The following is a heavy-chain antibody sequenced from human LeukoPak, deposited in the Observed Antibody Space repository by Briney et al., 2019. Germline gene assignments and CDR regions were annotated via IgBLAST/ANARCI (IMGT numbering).Heavy chain of an antibody. CDR1: GFTFSSYS. J-gene: IGHJ4*02. CDR3: AKSESYRFDY. Sequence: PGGSLRLSCAASGFTFSSYSMNWVRQAPGKGLEWVSFISSSSTTVYYADSVKRRFTISRDNAKNSLYLQVNSLRDEDTAVYYCAKSESYRFDYWGQGTLVTVSS. D-gene: IGHD1-26*01. CDR2: ISSSSTTV. V-gene: IGHV3-48*02.